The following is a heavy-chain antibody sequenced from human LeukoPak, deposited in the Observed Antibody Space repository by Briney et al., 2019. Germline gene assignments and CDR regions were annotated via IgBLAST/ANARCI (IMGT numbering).Heavy chain of an antibody. CDR3: AKDTSIGRYCTNGVCSPFDY. J-gene: IGHJ4*02. D-gene: IGHD2-8*01. Sequence: PGGSLRLSCAASGFTFSSYAMTWVRQAPGKGLEWVSAISDTGGSTYDADSVKGRFTISRDNSKNTLYLQMNSLRAEDTAVYYCAKDTSIGRYCTNGVCSPFDYWGQGTLVNFSS. V-gene: IGHV3-23*01. CDR1: GFTFSSYA. CDR2: ISDTGGST.